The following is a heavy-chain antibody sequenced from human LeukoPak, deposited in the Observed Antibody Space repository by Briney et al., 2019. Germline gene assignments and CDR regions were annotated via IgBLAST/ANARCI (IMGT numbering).Heavy chain of an antibody. J-gene: IGHJ6*02. Sequence: GSLRLSCTGSGFTFGDHAMSWVRQAPGKGLEWVGFIRSKAYRGTTEYAASVKGRFTISRDDSASIAYLQTNSLKTEDTAVYYCARGPIQLWVHNAMDVWGQGTTVTVSS. CDR2: IRSKAYRGTT. V-gene: IGHV3-49*04. D-gene: IGHD1-1*01. CDR3: ARGPIQLWVHNAMDV. CDR1: GFTFGDHA.